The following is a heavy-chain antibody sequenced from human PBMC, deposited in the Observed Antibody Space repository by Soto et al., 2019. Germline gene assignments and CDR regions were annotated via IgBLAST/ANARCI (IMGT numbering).Heavy chain of an antibody. Sequence: SETLSLTCAVSGGSVISGGYSWSGIRQPQGNGLQWTGHTYEGGNTHYTPSPESRVAISTDKSKNQFSLRLSSVTAADTAVYYCVRRSPEDAFDIWGQGTMVTVSS. V-gene: IGHV4-30-2*01. CDR1: GGSVISGGYS. J-gene: IGHJ3*02. CDR2: TYEGGNT. CDR3: VRRSPEDAFDI.